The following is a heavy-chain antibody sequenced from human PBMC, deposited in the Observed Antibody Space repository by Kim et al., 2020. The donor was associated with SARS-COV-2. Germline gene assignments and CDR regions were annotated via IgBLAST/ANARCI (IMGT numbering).Heavy chain of an antibody. CDR3: ARGLLGIPAALDY. V-gene: IGHV4-59*09. D-gene: IGHD2-2*01. Sequence: NHHPPLKSRITTSLDTSKNQFALKLTSVTTEDTAVYYCARGLLGIPAALDYWGQGALVTVSS. J-gene: IGHJ4*02.